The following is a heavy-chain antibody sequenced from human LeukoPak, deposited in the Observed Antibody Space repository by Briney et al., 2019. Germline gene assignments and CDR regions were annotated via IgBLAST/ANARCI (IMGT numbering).Heavy chain of an antibody. CDR3: ARLYLPATRFDY. D-gene: IGHD5-24*01. CDR2: ISTYNGNT. V-gene: IGHV1-18*01. Sequence: ASVKVSCKASGYTFTNYGISWVRQAPGQGLEWMGWISTYNGNTNYAQKLQGRVTMTTDTSTSTAYMELRRLRSDDTAVYYCARLYLPATRFDYWGQGTLVTVSS. J-gene: IGHJ4*02. CDR1: GYTFTNYG.